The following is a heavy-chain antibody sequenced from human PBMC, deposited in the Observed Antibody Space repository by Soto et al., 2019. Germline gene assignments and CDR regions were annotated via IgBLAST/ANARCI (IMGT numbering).Heavy chain of an antibody. Sequence: GGSLRLSCAASGLTFSSYGMPWVRQAPGKGLEWVAVIWYDGSNKYYADSVKGRFTISRDNSKNTLYLQMNSLRAEDTAVYYCARVPGTLYDFWSGYTYGMDVWGQGTTVTVSS. CDR3: ARVPGTLYDFWSGYTYGMDV. CDR2: IWYDGSNK. D-gene: IGHD3-3*01. CDR1: GLTFSSYG. J-gene: IGHJ6*02. V-gene: IGHV3-33*01.